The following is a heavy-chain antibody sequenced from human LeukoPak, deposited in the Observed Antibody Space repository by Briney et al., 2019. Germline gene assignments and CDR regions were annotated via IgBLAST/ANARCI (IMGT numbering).Heavy chain of an antibody. CDR1: GFTSFNFP. V-gene: IGHV3-69-1*01. CDR3: AKDGGDDYGDYYFDY. D-gene: IGHD4-17*01. CDR2: IRSDGTI. J-gene: IGHJ4*02. Sequence: GGSLRLSCEASGFTSFNFPMNWVRKAPGKGLEWVSHIRSDGTITYADSVKGRFTISRDDAKNSLYLQMNSQRAEDTALYYCAKDGGDDYGDYYFDYWGQGTLVTVSS.